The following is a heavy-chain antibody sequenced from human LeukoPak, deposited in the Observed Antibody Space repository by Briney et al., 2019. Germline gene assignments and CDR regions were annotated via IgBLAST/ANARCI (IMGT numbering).Heavy chain of an antibody. CDR3: ARDGGLSCSGGSCYVSPFLRRNQYYGSDV. CDR2: IYSGGST. CDR1: GFTFSSYA. D-gene: IGHD2-15*01. V-gene: IGHV3-53*01. Sequence: GGSLRLSCAASGFTFSSYAMSWVRQAPGKGLEWVSVIYSGGSTYYADSVKGRFTISRDNSKNTLYLQMNSLRAEDTAVYYCARDGGLSCSGGSCYVSPFLRRNQYYGSDVWGQGTTVTVS. J-gene: IGHJ6*02.